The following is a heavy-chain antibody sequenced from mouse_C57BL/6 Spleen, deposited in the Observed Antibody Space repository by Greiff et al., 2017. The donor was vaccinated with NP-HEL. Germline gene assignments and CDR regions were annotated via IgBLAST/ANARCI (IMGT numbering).Heavy chain of an antibody. D-gene: IGHD1-1*01. V-gene: IGHV1-69*01. CDR2: IDPSDSYT. CDR3: ARGIITTAPFAY. J-gene: IGHJ3*01. Sequence: VQLQQSGAELVMPGASVKLSCKASGYTFTSYWMHWVKQRPGQGLEWIGEIDPSDSYTNYNQKFKGKSTLTVDKSSSTAYMQLSSLTSEDSAVYYCARGIITTAPFAYWGQGTLVTVSA. CDR1: GYTFTSYW.